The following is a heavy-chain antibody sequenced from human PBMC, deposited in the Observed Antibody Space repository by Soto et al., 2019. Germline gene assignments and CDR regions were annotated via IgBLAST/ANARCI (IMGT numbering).Heavy chain of an antibody. J-gene: IGHJ4*02. D-gene: IGHD3-22*01. CDR1: GFTVSSNY. V-gene: IGHV3-66*01. CDR2: IYSGGST. CDR3: ARASRNYYDSSGYLYDFDY. Sequence: EVQLVESGGGLVQPGGSLRLSCAASGFTVSSNYMSWVRQAPGKGLEWVSVIYSGGSTYYADSVKGRFTISRDNSKNTLYLQMNSLRAEDTAVYYCARASRNYYDSSGYLYDFDYWGQGTLVTVSS.